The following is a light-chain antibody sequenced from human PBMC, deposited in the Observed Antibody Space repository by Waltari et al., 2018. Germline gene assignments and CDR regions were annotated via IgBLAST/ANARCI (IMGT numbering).Light chain of an antibody. J-gene: IGKJ4*01. CDR3: QQFDGLPPLT. V-gene: IGKV1-33*01. Sequence: DIQMTQSPSSLSASIGDSVTITCQASQHISNYLNWYQQKPGKAPKVLIYDASNLETGVPSRFSGSGLGTEFTFTISSLQPEDIGTYYCQQFDGLPPLTFGGGTKVEIK. CDR2: DAS. CDR1: QHISNY.